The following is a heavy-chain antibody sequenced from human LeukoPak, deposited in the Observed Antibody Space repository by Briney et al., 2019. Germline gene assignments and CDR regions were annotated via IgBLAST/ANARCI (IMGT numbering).Heavy chain of an antibody. CDR1: GGTFSSYA. J-gene: IGHJ4*02. CDR3: ATDKDFWSGYYIH. Sequence: GASVKVSCKASGGTFSSYAISWVRQAPGQGLEWMGGIIPIFGTANYAQKFQGRVTITADESTSTAYMELSSLRSEDTAVYYCATDKDFWSGYYIHWGQGTLVTVSS. V-gene: IGHV1-69*01. D-gene: IGHD3-3*01. CDR2: IIPIFGTA.